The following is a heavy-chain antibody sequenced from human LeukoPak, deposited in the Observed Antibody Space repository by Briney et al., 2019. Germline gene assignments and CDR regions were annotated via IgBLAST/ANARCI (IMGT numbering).Heavy chain of an antibody. CDR1: GGTFSSYA. Sequence: GASVKVSCKASGGTFSSYAISWVRQAPGQGLEWMGWISAYNGNTNYAQKLQGRVTMTTDTSTSTAYMELRSLRSDDTAVYYCARERKGTTGTQYYYYYYMDVWGKGTTVTVSS. J-gene: IGHJ6*03. CDR2: ISAYNGNT. V-gene: IGHV1-18*01. CDR3: ARERKGTTGTQYYYYYYMDV. D-gene: IGHD1-1*01.